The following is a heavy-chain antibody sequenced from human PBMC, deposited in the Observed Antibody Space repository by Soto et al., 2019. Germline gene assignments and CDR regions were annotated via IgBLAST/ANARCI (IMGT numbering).Heavy chain of an antibody. J-gene: IGHJ5*02. V-gene: IGHV2-5*01. CDR1: GFSLSTSGVG. CDR2: INWQDNN. CDR3: AHRRASSRGDWFDP. D-gene: IGHD6-13*01. Sequence: SRPKLVNPTHKLTLTCTHSGFSLSTSGVGVGWIRQPPGKARELIALINWQDNNSTRPSLTSRLTITKDTSKNQVVLTMTNMDPVDTATYYCAHRRASSRGDWFDPWGQ.